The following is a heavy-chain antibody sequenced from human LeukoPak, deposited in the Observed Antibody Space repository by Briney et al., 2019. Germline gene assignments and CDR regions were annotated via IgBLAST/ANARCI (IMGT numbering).Heavy chain of an antibody. CDR2: IRSKTDGGTI. CDR3: TTSRYYPPLDV. D-gene: IGHD3-16*01. J-gene: IGHJ6*04. CDR1: GFTFSNAW. V-gene: IGHV3-15*01. Sequence: GGSLRLSCAASGFTFSNAWMTWVRQAPGKGLEWVGRIRSKTDGGTIEYAGPGKGRLTISRDDSNNTLYLQMNSLITEDTAVYYCTTSRYYPPLDVWGKGTTVTVSS.